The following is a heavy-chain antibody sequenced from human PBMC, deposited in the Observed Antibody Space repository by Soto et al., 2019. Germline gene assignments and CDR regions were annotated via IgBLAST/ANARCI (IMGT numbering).Heavy chain of an antibody. J-gene: IGHJ4*02. D-gene: IGHD4-17*01. V-gene: IGHV3-11*04. CDR3: ARAGGTTVTGLWHFDS. CDR1: GFIFSNYY. CDR2: ITSSGGSI. Sequence: PGGSLRVSCTASGFIFSNYYMSWVRQAPGRGLEWVSSITSSGGSIYYADSVKGRFIISRDNSKKTLYLEMKSLRAEDTAVYYCARAGGTTVTGLWHFDSWGQGTLVTVSS.